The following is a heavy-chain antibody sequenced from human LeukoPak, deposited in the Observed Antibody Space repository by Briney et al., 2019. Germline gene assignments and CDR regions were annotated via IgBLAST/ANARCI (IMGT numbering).Heavy chain of an antibody. CDR1: APISSMAA. CDR2: IIPILGIA. D-gene: IGHD3-22*01. Sequence: WASVTHLCKESAPISSMAAIGSVRQAPGQGLEWMGRIIPILGIANYAQKFQGRVTITADKSTSTAYMELSSLRSEDTAVYYCVSRYYYDTSRYLPHGPDYYGMDVWGQGTTVTVSS. V-gene: IGHV1-69*04. J-gene: IGHJ6*02. CDR3: VSRYYYDTSRYLPHGPDYYGMDV.